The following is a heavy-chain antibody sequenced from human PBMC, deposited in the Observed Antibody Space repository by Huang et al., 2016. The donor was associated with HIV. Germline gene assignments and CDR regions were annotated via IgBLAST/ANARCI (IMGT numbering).Heavy chain of an antibody. CDR1: EFTFSSYG. D-gene: IGHD1-1*01. CDR3: AKDRQNRNGNYFDY. Sequence: QVQLVESGGGVVQPGMSLRLSCAASEFTFSSYGMHWVRQAPGKGLEGVAVISYDGSTKYYAESVKGRFTISRDNSKNTLYLQMNSLRAEDTAVYYCAKDRQNRNGNYFDYWGQGTLVTVSS. V-gene: IGHV3-30*18. CDR2: ISYDGSTK. J-gene: IGHJ4*02.